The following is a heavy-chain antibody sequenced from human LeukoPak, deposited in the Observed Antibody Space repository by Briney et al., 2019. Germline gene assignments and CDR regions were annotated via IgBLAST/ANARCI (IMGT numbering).Heavy chain of an antibody. CDR2: IIPIFGTA. Sequence: SVKVSCXASGGTFSNYAISWVRQARGQGLEWMGRIIPIFGTANYAQKFQGRVTITTDESTSTAYMELSSLRSEDTAVYYCARDRPDGYNPFDYWGQGTLVTVSS. D-gene: IGHD5-24*01. CDR1: GGTFSNYA. V-gene: IGHV1-69*05. J-gene: IGHJ4*02. CDR3: ARDRPDGYNPFDY.